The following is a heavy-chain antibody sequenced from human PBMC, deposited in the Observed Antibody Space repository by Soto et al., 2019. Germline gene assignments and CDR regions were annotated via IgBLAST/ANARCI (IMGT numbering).Heavy chain of an antibody. CDR1: GFTFSNYA. V-gene: IGHV3-23*01. D-gene: IGHD5-18*01. Sequence: EVQLSESGGGLVQPGGSLRLSCAASGFTFSNYAMSWVRQAPGKGLEWVSGLSGSGGSTYYADSVKGRFTISRDSSKNTLYMQMNSLRAEDTAVYYCAKEGIQLWTNFDYWGQGTLVTVSS. CDR2: LSGSGGST. J-gene: IGHJ4*02. CDR3: AKEGIQLWTNFDY.